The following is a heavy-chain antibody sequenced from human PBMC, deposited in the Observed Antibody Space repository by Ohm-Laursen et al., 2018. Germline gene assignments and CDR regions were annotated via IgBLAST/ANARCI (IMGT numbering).Heavy chain of an antibody. V-gene: IGHV3-48*03. CDR3: AKEGSSGWYYYFDY. CDR2: ISSSGTTT. Sequence: GSLRLSCAASGFTFSNYDMNWVRQAPGKGLEWVSHISSSGTTTYYADSVKGRFTVSRDNAKNSLYLQMNSLRAEDTAVYYCAKEGSSGWYYYFDYWGQGTLVTVSS. D-gene: IGHD6-19*01. CDR1: GFTFSNYD. J-gene: IGHJ4*02.